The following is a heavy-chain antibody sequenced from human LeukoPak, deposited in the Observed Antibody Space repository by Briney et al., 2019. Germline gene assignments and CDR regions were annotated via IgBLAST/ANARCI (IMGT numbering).Heavy chain of an antibody. Sequence: GGSLSLTCAASGFTFSNYAMSWVRQAQGKGLEWVSSISGSGDSTYYADTVRGRFTISRDNSKNTLFLQMNSLRAEDTAVYYCARERGILLWRFDYWGQGTLVTVSS. D-gene: IGHD5-18*01. V-gene: IGHV3-23*01. CDR2: ISGSGDST. CDR1: GFTFSNYA. CDR3: ARERGILLWRFDY. J-gene: IGHJ4*02.